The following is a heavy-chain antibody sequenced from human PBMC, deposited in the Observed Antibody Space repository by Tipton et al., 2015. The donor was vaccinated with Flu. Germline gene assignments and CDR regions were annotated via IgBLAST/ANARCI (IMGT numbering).Heavy chain of an antibody. J-gene: IGHJ4*02. CDR3: AKASDYYNDY. CDR1: GFTFSSYA. D-gene: IGHD3-10*01. Sequence: SLRLSCAASGFTFSSYAMSWVRQAPGKGLEWVSGVSGSGDSTYYADSVKGRFTISRDIFKSTLHLQMNNLRADDSALYLCAKASDYYNDYWGPGTQVTVSS. V-gene: IGHV3-23*01. CDR2: VSGSGDST.